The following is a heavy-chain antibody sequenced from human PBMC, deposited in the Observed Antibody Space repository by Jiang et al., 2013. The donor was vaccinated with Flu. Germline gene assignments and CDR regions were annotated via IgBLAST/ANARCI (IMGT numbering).Heavy chain of an antibody. CDR2: ISDDGSEK. CDR1: GFTFSSYG. CDR3: AKVRLMIRGIPIDYYYYGMDV. Sequence: VQLLESGGGVVQPGRSLRLSCAASGFTFSSYGMHWVRQAPGKGLEWVAVISDDGSEKYYADSVKGRFTISRDNSKNTLYLRVSSLSDEDTAVYYCAKVRLMIRGIPIDYYYYGMDVWGQGTTVTVSS. D-gene: IGHD3-10*01. J-gene: IGHJ6*02. V-gene: IGHV3-30*18.